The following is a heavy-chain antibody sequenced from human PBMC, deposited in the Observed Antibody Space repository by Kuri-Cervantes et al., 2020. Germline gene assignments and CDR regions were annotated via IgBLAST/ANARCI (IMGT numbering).Heavy chain of an antibody. CDR1: GYSFTSYG. D-gene: IGHD1-26*01. CDR3: AREGFKLMGATTGDY. CDR2: ISTYNGDT. J-gene: IGHJ4*02. V-gene: IGHV1-18*01. Sequence: ASVKVSCKASGYSFTSYGITWVRQAPGQGLEWMGWISTYNGDTNYAQKFQGRVIMTTDTSTSTVYMELRSLRSDDTAVYYCAREGFKLMGATTGDYWGQGTLVTVSS.